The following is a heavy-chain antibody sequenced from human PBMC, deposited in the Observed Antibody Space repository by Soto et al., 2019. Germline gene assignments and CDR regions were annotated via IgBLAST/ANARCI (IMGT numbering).Heavy chain of an antibody. V-gene: IGHV1-58*02. Sequence: ASVKVSCKASGFTFTSSAMQWVRQARGQRLEWIGWIVVGSGNTNYAQKFQERVTITRDMSTSTAYMELSSLRSEDTAVYYCAAEPLGFRSYYGMDVWGQGTTVTVSS. CDR1: GFTFTSSA. D-gene: IGHD3-10*01. CDR2: IVVGSGNT. J-gene: IGHJ6*02. CDR3: AAEPLGFRSYYGMDV.